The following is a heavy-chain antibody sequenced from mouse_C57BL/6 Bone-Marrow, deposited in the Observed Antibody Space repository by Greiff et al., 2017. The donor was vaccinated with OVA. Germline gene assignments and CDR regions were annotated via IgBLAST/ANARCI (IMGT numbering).Heavy chain of an antibody. CDR1: GFSINSDCY. CDR3: ARGGYYRYAMDY. CDR2: TFYSGIT. J-gene: IGHJ4*01. D-gene: IGHD2-3*01. Sequence: EVQVVESGPSLVRPSQTLSLTCTVTGFSINSDCYWIWIRQFPGNKLEYIGYTFYSGITYYNPSLESRTYITRDTSKNQFSLKLSSVTTEDTATYYCARGGYYRYAMDYWGQGTSVTVSS. V-gene: IGHV3-3*01.